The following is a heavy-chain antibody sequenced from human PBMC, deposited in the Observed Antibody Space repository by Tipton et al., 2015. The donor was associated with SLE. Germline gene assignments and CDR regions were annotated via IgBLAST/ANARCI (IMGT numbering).Heavy chain of an antibody. J-gene: IGHJ4*02. CDR1: GYSISSGYY. CDR3: ARVPVARHYFDY. D-gene: IGHD2-15*01. V-gene: IGHV4-38-2*01. CDR2: IYHSGST. Sequence: TLSLTCAVSGYSISSGYYWGWIRQPPGKGLEWIGSIYHSGSTYYHPSLKSRVTISVDTSKNQFSLKLSSVTAAETAVYYCARVPVARHYFDYWGQGTLVTVSS.